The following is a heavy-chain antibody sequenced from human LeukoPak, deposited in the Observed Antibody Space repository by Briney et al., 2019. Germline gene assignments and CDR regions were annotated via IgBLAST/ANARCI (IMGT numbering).Heavy chain of an antibody. D-gene: IGHD6-25*01. CDR1: GSTFRSSV. V-gene: IGHV3-30*18. CDR3: VKDRSGRPGYYYAMDV. Sequence: GSSLRLSCAASGSTFRSSVMHGVRPAPGRGVEGVAVISSDAINEYYAHSVKGRFTISRENYKNTAFLQMSSLRAEETAVYYCVKDRSGRPGYYYAMDVWGKGTTVTVSS. J-gene: IGHJ6*04. CDR2: ISSDAINE.